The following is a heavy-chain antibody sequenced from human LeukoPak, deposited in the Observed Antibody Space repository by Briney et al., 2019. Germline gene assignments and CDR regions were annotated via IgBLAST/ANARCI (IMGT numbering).Heavy chain of an antibody. Sequence: SETLSLTCTVSGGSISSSSYYWGWIRQPPGKGLEWIGSIYYSGSTYYNPSLKSRVTISVDTSKNQFSLKLSSVTAADTAVYYRARPMVRGVITAPGYWGQGTLVTVSS. V-gene: IGHV4-39*01. J-gene: IGHJ4*02. CDR3: ARPMVRGVITAPGY. D-gene: IGHD3-10*01. CDR2: IYYSGST. CDR1: GGSISSSSYY.